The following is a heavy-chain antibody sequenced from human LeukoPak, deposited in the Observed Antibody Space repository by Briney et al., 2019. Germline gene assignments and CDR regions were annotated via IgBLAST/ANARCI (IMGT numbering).Heavy chain of an antibody. D-gene: IGHD6-19*01. Sequence: GGSLRLSCAASGFTFSSYAMSWVRQAPGKGLEWVSAISGSGGSTYYADSVRGRFTISRDNSKNTLYLQMNSLRAEDTAVYYCATYRAAVAVAGAFDYWGRGTLVTVSS. CDR2: ISGSGGST. J-gene: IGHJ4*02. V-gene: IGHV3-23*01. CDR1: GFTFSSYA. CDR3: ATYRAAVAVAGAFDY.